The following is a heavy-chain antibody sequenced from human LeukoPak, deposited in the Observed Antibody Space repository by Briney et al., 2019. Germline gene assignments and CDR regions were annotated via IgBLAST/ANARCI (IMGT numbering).Heavy chain of an antibody. CDR3: ARVGCLRTLGYCSSFTSIDY. V-gene: IGHV3-21*01. J-gene: IGHJ4*02. CDR1: GFTFSSYS. D-gene: IGHD2-2*01. Sequence: PGGSLRLSCAASGFTFSSYSMNWVRQAPGKGLEWVSSISSRSSSTSYIASVKGRFTISRDNAKNSLYLQMNRLRAEDTAVYYCARVGCLRTLGYCSSFTSIDYWGRETLVTVSS. CDR2: ISSRSSST.